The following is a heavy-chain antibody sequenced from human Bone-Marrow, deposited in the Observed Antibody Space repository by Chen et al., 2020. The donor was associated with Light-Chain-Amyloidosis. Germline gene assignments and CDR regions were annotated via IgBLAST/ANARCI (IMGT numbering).Heavy chain of an antibody. CDR2: ISSNSGSI. CDR1: GCTFNDYA. D-gene: IGHD1-1*01. V-gene: IGHV3-9*01. J-gene: IGHJ6*03. Sequence: EVQLVESGGGLVQPGRSLRLSCAASGCTFNDYAMYWVRQGPGKGLEWVSGISSNSGSIGYADSVKGRFSISRDNAKNYLHLQMNSLRPEDTALYYCVKSLIPSRYLYHYYMDVWGKGTTVIVSS. CDR3: VKSLIPSRYLYHYYMDV.